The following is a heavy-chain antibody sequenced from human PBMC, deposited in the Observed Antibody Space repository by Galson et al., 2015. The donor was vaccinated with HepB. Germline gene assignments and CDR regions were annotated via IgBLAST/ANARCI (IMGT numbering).Heavy chain of an antibody. CDR2: ISSSSSTI. D-gene: IGHD4-17*01. V-gene: IGHV3-48*04. J-gene: IGHJ4*02. CDR3: ASSVMTTVTIW. CDR1: GFTFSSYS. Sequence: SLRLSCAASGFTFSSYSMNWVRQAPGKGLEWVSYISSSSSTIYYADSVKGRFTISRDNAKNSLYLQMNSLRAEDTAVYYCASSVMTTVTIWWGQGTLVTVSS.